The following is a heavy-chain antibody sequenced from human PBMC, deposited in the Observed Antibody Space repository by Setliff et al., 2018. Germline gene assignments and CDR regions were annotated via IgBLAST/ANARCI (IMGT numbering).Heavy chain of an antibody. CDR1: GYTFTSYD. CDR3: ARQQWLVGGFDY. Sequence: ASVKVSCKASGYTFTSYDINWVRQATGQGLEWMGWMNPNSGNTGYAQKFQGRVTMTRNTSISTAYMDLSSLRFEDTAVYYCARQQWLVGGFDYWGQGTLVTVSS. D-gene: IGHD6-19*01. J-gene: IGHJ4*02. V-gene: IGHV1-8*02. CDR2: MNPNSGNT.